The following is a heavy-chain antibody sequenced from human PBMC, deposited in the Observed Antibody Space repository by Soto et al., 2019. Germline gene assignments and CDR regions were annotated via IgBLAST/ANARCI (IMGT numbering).Heavy chain of an antibody. V-gene: IGHV3-23*01. CDR3: AKDPRITMVRGTGIFDY. CDR2: IRGSGGST. J-gene: IGHJ4*02. Sequence: GGSLRLSCAASGFTFSSYAMSWVRQAPGKGLEWVSAIRGSGGSTYYADSVKGRFTISRDNSKNTLYLQMNSLRAEDTAVYYCAKDPRITMVRGTGIFDYWGQGTLVTVSS. CDR1: GFTFSSYA. D-gene: IGHD3-10*01.